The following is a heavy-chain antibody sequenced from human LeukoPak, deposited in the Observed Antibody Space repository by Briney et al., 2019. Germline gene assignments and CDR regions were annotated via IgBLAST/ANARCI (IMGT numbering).Heavy chain of an antibody. V-gene: IGHV1-69*13. J-gene: IGHJ6*02. Sequence: VASVTVSCKASGGTFSSYAISWVRQAPGQGLEWMGGIIPIFGTASYAQKFQGRVTITADESTSTAYMELSSLRSEDTAVYYCARVEWTAVAGTGYDYYGMDVWGQGTTVTVSS. CDR3: ARVEWTAVAGTGYDYYGMDV. CDR1: GGTFSSYA. CDR2: IIPIFGTA. D-gene: IGHD6-19*01.